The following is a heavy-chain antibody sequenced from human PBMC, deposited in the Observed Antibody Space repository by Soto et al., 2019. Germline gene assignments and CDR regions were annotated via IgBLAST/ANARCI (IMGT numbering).Heavy chain of an antibody. V-gene: IGHV3-23*01. Sequence: SLRLSCVASGFTFSSYAMTWVRQTPGKGLETISLITGDAGGSYYADSVKGRFTISRDNSKNTLYLQMNSLRAEDTAVYYCAKAQSPRCSGFVCYQLDSWGQGAQVTVSS. D-gene: IGHD2-15*01. J-gene: IGHJ4*02. CDR2: ITGDAGGS. CDR3: AKAQSPRCSGFVCYQLDS. CDR1: GFTFSSYA.